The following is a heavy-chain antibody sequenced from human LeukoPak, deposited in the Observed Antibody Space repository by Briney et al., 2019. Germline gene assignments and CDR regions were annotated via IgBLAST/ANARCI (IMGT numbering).Heavy chain of an antibody. V-gene: IGHV3-48*01. Sequence: PGGSLRLSCAASGFTFSTYSMKWVRQAPGKGLEWVSYISDSGAMYYADSVKGRFTVSRDNPKNTLYLQMNSLRAEDTAVYYCAKQRDYYDSSGYYRGYYFDYWGQGTLVTVSS. CDR1: GFTFSTYS. D-gene: IGHD3-22*01. CDR2: ISDSGAM. J-gene: IGHJ4*02. CDR3: AKQRDYYDSSGYYRGYYFDY.